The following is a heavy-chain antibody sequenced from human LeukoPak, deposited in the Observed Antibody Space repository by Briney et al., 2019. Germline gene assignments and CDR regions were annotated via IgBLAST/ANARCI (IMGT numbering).Heavy chain of an antibody. V-gene: IGHV3-23*01. CDR1: GLTFSSYA. J-gene: IGHJ1*01. Sequence: GGSLRLSCAASGLTFSSYAMSWVRQAPGKGLEWVSAISGSGGSTYYADSVKGRFTISRDNSKNTLYLQMNSLRAEDTAVYYCAKDGGGYYYDSSGYSEYFQHWGQGTLVTVSS. CDR2: ISGSGGST. D-gene: IGHD3-22*01. CDR3: AKDGGGYYYDSSGYSEYFQH.